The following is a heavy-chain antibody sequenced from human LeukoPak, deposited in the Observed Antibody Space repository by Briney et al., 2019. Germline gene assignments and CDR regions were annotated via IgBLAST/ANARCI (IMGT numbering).Heavy chain of an antibody. Sequence: GGSLRLSCAASGLTFSSYGITWVRQAPGKGLEWVSTISATGGSTYYADSVKGRFTISRDNSKDALYLQMNSLRAEDTAVYYCAKGGYSSGWRNYFDYWGQGTLVTVSS. CDR3: AKGGYSSGWRNYFDY. CDR1: GLTFSSYG. CDR2: ISATGGST. J-gene: IGHJ4*02. D-gene: IGHD6-19*01. V-gene: IGHV3-23*01.